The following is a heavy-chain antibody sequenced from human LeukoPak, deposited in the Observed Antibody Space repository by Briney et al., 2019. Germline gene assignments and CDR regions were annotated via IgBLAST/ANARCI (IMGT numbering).Heavy chain of an antibody. CDR3: ARPSVTTGVDAFDF. D-gene: IGHD4-17*01. CDR2: INQDESEQ. Sequence: PGGSLRLSCAASGFTFISYWMSWVRQAPGKGLEWVANINQDESEQYYVDSVKGRFTISRDNAKDSLYLQMNSLRPEDTALYYCARPSVTTGVDAFDFWGQGTMVTVSS. V-gene: IGHV3-7*01. J-gene: IGHJ3*01. CDR1: GFTFISYW.